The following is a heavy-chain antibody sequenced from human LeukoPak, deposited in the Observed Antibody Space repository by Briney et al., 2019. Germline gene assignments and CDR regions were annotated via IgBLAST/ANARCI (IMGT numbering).Heavy chain of an antibody. CDR1: GFTVSSNY. Sequence: AGGSLRLSCAASGFTVSSNYMSWVRQAPGKGLEWVSAISGSGGSTYYADSVKGRFTISRDDSKNTLYLQMNSLRAEDTAVYYCAKGVCSGGSCPLDYWGQGTLVTVSS. D-gene: IGHD2-15*01. J-gene: IGHJ4*02. CDR3: AKGVCSGGSCPLDY. CDR2: ISGSGGST. V-gene: IGHV3-23*01.